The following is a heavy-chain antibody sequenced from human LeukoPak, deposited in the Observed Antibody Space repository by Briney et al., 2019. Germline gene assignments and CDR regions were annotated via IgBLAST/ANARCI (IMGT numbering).Heavy chain of an antibody. J-gene: IGHJ4*02. CDR3: AKALWFVEYYFDY. CDR2: IYSGGST. V-gene: IGHV3-53*01. CDR1: GFTVSSNY. D-gene: IGHD3-10*01. Sequence: PGGSLRLSCAASGFTVSSNYMSWVRQAPGKGLEWVSVIYSGGSTYYADSVKGRFTISRDNSKSTLYLQMNSLRAEDTAVYYCAKALWFVEYYFDYWGQGTLVTVSS.